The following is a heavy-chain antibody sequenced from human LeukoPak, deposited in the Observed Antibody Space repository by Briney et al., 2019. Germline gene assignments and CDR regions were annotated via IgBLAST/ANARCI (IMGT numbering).Heavy chain of an antibody. CDR2: INGDGTTT. J-gene: IGHJ4*02. CDR3: SRDVGAATPMHEY. D-gene: IGHD1-26*01. Sequence: PGGSLRLSCAVSGFTFSSYCMHWVRQVPGKGLGWVGRINGDGTTTTYADSVNGRFTISRANGRNTLYMQMTSLRAEDTAVYSCSRDVGAATPMHEYWGQGILVTVSS. CDR1: GFTFSSYC. V-gene: IGHV3-74*03.